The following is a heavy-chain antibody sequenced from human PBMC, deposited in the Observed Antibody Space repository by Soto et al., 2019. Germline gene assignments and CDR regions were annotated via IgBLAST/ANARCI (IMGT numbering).Heavy chain of an antibody. CDR2: INPNSGGT. V-gene: IGHV1-2*02. Sequence: ASGRVSGKASGYTFTGYYMHWVRQAPGQGLEWMGWINPNSGGTNYAQKFQGRVTMTRDTSISTAYMELSRLRSDDTAVYYCARVGRNRYMCMDVWCKGTKVTSPQ. CDR1: GYTFTGYY. CDR3: ARVGRNRYMCMDV. J-gene: IGHJ6*04. D-gene: IGHD1-20*01.